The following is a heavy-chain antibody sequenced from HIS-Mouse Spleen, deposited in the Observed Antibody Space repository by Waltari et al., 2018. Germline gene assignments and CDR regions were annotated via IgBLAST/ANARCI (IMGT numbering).Heavy chain of an antibody. CDR1: GCSISSRGYY. V-gene: IGHV4-39*07. D-gene: IGHD6-13*01. CDR2: INHSGST. CDR3: ASPNSHSSWYYFDY. J-gene: IGHJ4*02. Sequence: QLQLQESRPGLVKPSETLSLTCTASGCSISSRGYYWRWIRPPPGKGLEWIGEINHSGSTNYNPSLKSRVTISVDTSKNQFSLKLSSVTAADTAVYYCASPNSHSSWYYFDYWGQGTLVTVSS.